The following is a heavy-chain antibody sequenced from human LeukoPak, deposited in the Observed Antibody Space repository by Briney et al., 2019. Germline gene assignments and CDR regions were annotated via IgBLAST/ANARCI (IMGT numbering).Heavy chain of an antibody. CDR1: GGSFSGYY. CDR2: INHSGST. CDR3: ARGRKASSSSGRVDC. V-gene: IGHV4-34*01. Sequence: SETLSLTCAVYGGSFSGYYWSWIRQPPGKGLEWIGEINHSGSTNYNPSLKSRVTISVDTSKNQFSLKLSSVTAADTAVYYCARGRKASSSSGRVDCWGQGTLVTVSS. D-gene: IGHD6-6*01. J-gene: IGHJ4*02.